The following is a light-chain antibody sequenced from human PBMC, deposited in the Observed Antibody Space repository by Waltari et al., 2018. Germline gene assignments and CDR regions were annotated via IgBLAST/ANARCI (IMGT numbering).Light chain of an antibody. J-gene: IGLJ3*02. CDR1: SGPVSTSPY. V-gene: IGLV8-61*01. CDR2: TTN. CDR3: VLYLGTGIWV. Sequence: QTVVTQEPSFSVSPGGTVTLTCGLTSGPVSTSPYPSWYRQTPGQPPRTLIYTTNTRSSGVPDRFSGSILGNKATLTITGAQADDESDYYCVLYLGTGIWVFGGGTKLTVL.